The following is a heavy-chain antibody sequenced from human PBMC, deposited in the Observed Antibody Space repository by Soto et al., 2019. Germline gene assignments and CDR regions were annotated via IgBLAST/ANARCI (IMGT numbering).Heavy chain of an antibody. D-gene: IGHD3-3*01. CDR3: ASGPRAAFWSGPRPYYYGMDV. V-gene: IGHV1-69*13. CDR2: IIPIFGTA. Sequence: GPSVKVSCKASGGTFSSYAISWVRQAPGQGLEWMGGIIPIFGTANYAQKFQGRVTITADESTSTAYMELSSLRSEDTAVYYCASGPRAAFWSGPRPYYYGMDVWGQGTTVTVSS. CDR1: GGTFSSYA. J-gene: IGHJ6*02.